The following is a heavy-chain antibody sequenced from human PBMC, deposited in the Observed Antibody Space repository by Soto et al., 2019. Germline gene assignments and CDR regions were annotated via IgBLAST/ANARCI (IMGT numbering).Heavy chain of an antibody. CDR2: ISGRGDTP. D-gene: IGHD2-2*01. CDR1: GFTFTYYS. Sequence: EVQLLESGGGLVQPGGSLRLSCVASSGFTFTYYSMSWVRHAPGKGLEWFAHISGRGDTPYYADSVKGRFTISRDNFKRTLYLQMKSLRADDTALYYCADPVPAATHYDSYDMDVCRQGTTVTVSS. CDR3: ADPVPAATHYDSYDMDV. J-gene: IGHJ6*02. V-gene: IGHV3-23*01.